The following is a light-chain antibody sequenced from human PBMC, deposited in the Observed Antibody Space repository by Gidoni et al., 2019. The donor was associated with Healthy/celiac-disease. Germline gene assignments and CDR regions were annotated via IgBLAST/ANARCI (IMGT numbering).Light chain of an antibody. CDR3: SSYTSSSTLRV. V-gene: IGLV2-14*01. Sequence: QSALTHPASVSGSPGQSITISCTGTSSDVGGYNYVSWYQQHPGKAHKLMIYEVSNRPSGVSNRFSGSKSGNTASLTISGLQAEDEADYYCSSYTSSSTLRVFGGGTKLTVL. J-gene: IGLJ2*01. CDR2: EVS. CDR1: SSDVGGYNY.